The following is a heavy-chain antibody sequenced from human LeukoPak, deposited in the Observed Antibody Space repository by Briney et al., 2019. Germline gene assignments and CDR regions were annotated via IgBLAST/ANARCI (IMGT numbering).Heavy chain of an antibody. V-gene: IGHV3-23*01. CDR1: GFTFSSYG. J-gene: IGHJ3*02. CDR3: AKDLRYFDWLLMASSFDI. CDR2: ISGSGGST. D-gene: IGHD3-9*01. Sequence: PGGTLRLSCAASGFTFSSYGMSWVRQAPGKGLEWVSAISGSGGSTYYADSVKGRFTISRDNSKNTLYLQMNSLRAEDTAVYYCAKDLRYFDWLLMASSFDIWGQGTMVTVSS.